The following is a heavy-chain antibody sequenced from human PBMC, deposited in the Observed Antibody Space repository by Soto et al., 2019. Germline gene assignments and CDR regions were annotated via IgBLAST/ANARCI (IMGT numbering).Heavy chain of an antibody. J-gene: IGHJ6*02. CDR3: VGGRIVVVGSRAYYGMDV. V-gene: IGHV1-69*01. D-gene: IGHD3-22*01. Sequence: QVHLLLQSGAEVKKPGYSVKVSCKASGGTPSNSAISWVRQAPGQGLEWMGGIIPVFGLVKYAQNFQGRVTITADESTNTAYMELSSLRPEDTAVYYCVGGRIVVVGSRAYYGMDVWGQGTTVTVSS. CDR2: IIPVFGLV. CDR1: GGTPSNSA.